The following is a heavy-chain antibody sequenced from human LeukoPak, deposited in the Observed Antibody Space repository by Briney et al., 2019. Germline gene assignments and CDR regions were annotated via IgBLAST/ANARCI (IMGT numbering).Heavy chain of an antibody. CDR1: GGTFSSYA. Sequence: PVKVSCKASGGTFSSYAISWVRQAPGQGLEWMGGIIPIFGTANYAQKFQGRVTITTDESTSTAYMELSSLRSEDTAVYYCASAIHDYGESFDYWGQGTLVTVSS. D-gene: IGHD4-17*01. J-gene: IGHJ4*02. V-gene: IGHV1-69*05. CDR3: ASAIHDYGESFDY. CDR2: IIPIFGTA.